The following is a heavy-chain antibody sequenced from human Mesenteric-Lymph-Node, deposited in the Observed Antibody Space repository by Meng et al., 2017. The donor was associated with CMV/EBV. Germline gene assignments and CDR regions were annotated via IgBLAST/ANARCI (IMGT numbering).Heavy chain of an antibody. J-gene: IGHJ6*02. D-gene: IGHD3-10*01. CDR2: INSDGGSI. V-gene: IGHV3-74*01. CDR3: ASLGGYYGSGTIDYGMDV. CDR1: GFTFSSYW. Sequence: GESLKISCAASGFTFSSYWMHWVRQAPGKGLVWVSRINSDGGSIRYADSVKGRFTISRGNAKNTLYLQMNSLRAEDTAVYYCASLGGYYGSGTIDYGMDVWGQGTTVTVSS.